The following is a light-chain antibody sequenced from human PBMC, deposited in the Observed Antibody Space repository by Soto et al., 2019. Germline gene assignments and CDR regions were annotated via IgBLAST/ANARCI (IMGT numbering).Light chain of an antibody. CDR3: HQYNKYPGT. CDR2: EAS. Sequence: DIPMTQSPSTLSASLGDRVTITCRASQSIGSWLAWYQQKPGKAPKLLIYEASSLEDGVPSRFGGSGSGTEFSLTISSLQPDDFATYSCHQYNKYPGTFGPGTKVDIK. J-gene: IGKJ3*01. CDR1: QSIGSW. V-gene: IGKV1-5*03.